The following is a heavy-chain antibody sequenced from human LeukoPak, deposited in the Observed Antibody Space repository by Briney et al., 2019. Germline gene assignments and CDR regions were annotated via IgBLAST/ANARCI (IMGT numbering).Heavy chain of an antibody. J-gene: IGHJ4*02. CDR3: ARMNNAYNFDY. CDR2: IDWDDDK. Sequence: SGPTLVKPTQTLTLTCTVSGFSLRTSGMRVSWIRKPPGKAVEWLAHIDWDDDKYYTTSLKTRLTISKDSYKNQVVLTMTNMDPVDTAMYYCARMNNAYNFDYWGQGTLVTVSS. D-gene: IGHD5-24*01. V-gene: IGHV2-70*01. CDR1: GFSLRTSGMR.